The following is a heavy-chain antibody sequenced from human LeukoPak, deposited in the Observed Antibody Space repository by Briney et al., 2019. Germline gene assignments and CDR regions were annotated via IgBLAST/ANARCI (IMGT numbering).Heavy chain of an antibody. CDR3: ASVDSSGWTGPFDY. V-gene: IGHV1-69*06. J-gene: IGHJ4*02. CDR1: GGTFSSYA. Sequence: SVKVSCKASGGTFSSYAISWVRQAPGQGLEWMGGIIPIFGTANYAQKFQGRVTITADKSTSTAYMELSRLRSEDTAVYYCASVDSSGWTGPFDYWGQGTLVTVSS. CDR2: IIPIFGTA. D-gene: IGHD6-19*01.